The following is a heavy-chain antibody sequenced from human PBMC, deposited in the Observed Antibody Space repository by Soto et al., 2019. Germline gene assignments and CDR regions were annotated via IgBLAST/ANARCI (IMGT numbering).Heavy chain of an antibody. Sequence: GGSLRLSCAASGFTFSSYAMSWVRQAPGKGLEWVSAISGSGGSTYYADSVKGRFTISRDNSKNTLYLQMNSLRAEDTAVYYCAKDRTTVTTGDVLYYYYYMDVWGKGTTVTVSS. D-gene: IGHD4-17*01. V-gene: IGHV3-23*01. CDR2: ISGSGGST. J-gene: IGHJ6*03. CDR1: GFTFSSYA. CDR3: AKDRTTVTTGDVLYYYYYMDV.